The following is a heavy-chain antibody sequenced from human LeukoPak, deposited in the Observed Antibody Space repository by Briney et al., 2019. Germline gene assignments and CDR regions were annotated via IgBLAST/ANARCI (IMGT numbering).Heavy chain of an antibody. V-gene: IGHV5-51*01. CDR3: ARPRDGYNSWFDP. CDR1: GYSFNSYC. J-gene: IGHJ5*02. D-gene: IGHD5-24*01. Sequence: GESLKISCKGSGYSFNSYCIGWVRQMPGKGLEWMGIIYPGDSDTRYSPSFQGQVTISADKSISTAYLQWSSLKASDTAMYYCARPRDGYNSWFDPWGQGTLVTVSS. CDR2: IYPGDSDT.